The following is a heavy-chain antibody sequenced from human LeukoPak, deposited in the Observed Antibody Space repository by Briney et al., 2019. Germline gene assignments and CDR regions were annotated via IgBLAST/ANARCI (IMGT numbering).Heavy chain of an antibody. J-gene: IGHJ6*02. D-gene: IGHD4-23*01. CDR3: ARGPILLWLHNGMGV. V-gene: IGHV3-49*04. CDR1: GFIIGDHA. Sequence: PGRSLRLSCTGSGFIIGDHAIAWVRQAPGKGLDWVGFIRSKAYGGTREYAASVKGRFTISRDDSRGIAYLEMNSLKTEDTAVYYCARGPILLWLHNGMGVWGQGTTVTVSS. CDR2: IRSKAYGGTR.